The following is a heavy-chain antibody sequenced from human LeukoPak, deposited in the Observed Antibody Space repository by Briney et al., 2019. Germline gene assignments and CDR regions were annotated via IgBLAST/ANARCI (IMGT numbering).Heavy chain of an antibody. Sequence: ASVKVSCKTSGYTFTDYYTHWVRQAPGQGLEWMGRINPTSGGAIYAQKFQGRVTMTRDTSITTAYMELSRLRSDDTAVYYCARYCSSTSCYTYFDYWGQGTLVTVSS. J-gene: IGHJ4*02. CDR1: GYTFTDYY. CDR3: ARYCSSTSCYTYFDY. CDR2: INPTSGGA. V-gene: IGHV1-2*06. D-gene: IGHD2-2*02.